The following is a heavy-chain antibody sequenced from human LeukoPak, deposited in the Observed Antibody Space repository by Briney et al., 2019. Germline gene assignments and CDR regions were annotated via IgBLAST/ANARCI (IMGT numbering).Heavy chain of an antibody. Sequence: ASVKVSCKASGDSLTIYAIHWVRQAPGQGLEWMGRINAGNGSTKSSQKFQGRGIITRDTSASPAYMELSSLRFEDTAVYYCATSVVDAYYYYSGMDVWGQGTTVTVSS. V-gene: IGHV1-3*01. CDR1: GDSLTIYA. J-gene: IGHJ6*02. CDR3: ATSVVDAYYYYSGMDV. CDR2: INAGNGST. D-gene: IGHD2-15*01.